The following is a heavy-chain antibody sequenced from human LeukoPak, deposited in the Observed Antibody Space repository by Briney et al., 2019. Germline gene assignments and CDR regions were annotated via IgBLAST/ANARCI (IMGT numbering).Heavy chain of an antibody. CDR2: ISGSGGGT. CDR1: GFTFSSYA. D-gene: IGHD6-13*01. CDR3: ATTSIAAAVPGCFDY. J-gene: IGHJ4*02. Sequence: GGSLRLSCAASGFTFSSYAMSWVRQAPEKGLEWVSTISGSGGGTYYADSTKGRFTVSRDNAKNSLYLQMNSLRAEDTAVYYCATTSIAAAVPGCFDYWGQGTLVTVFS. V-gene: IGHV3-23*01.